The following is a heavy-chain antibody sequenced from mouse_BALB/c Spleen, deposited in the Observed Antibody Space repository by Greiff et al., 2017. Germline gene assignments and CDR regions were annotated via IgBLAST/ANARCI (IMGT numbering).Heavy chain of an antibody. CDR2: IWAGGST. D-gene: IGHD1-1*01. V-gene: IGHV2-9*02. CDR3: ARDLPYYGSSPWFAY. J-gene: IGHJ3*01. CDR1: GFSLTSYG. Sequence: VQRVESGPGLVAPSQSLSITCTVSGFSLTSYGVHWVRQPPGKGLEWLGVIWAGGSTNYNSALMSRLSISKDNSKSQVFLKMNSLQTEDTAMYYCARDLPYYGSSPWFAYWGQGTLVTVSA.